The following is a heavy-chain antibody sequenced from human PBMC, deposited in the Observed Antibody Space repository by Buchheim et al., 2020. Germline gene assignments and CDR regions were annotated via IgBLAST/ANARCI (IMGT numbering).Heavy chain of an antibody. Sequence: EVQLVESGGGLVQPGGSLRLSCAASGFTVSSNYMSWVRQAPGKGLEWVSVIYSGGSTYYADSVKGRFTISRDNSKHTLYLQMNSLRAEDTAVYYCARDRIFGVVRSLLYYGMDVWGQGTT. CDR1: GFTVSSNY. J-gene: IGHJ6*02. V-gene: IGHV3-66*01. CDR3: ARDRIFGVVRSLLYYGMDV. CDR2: IYSGGST. D-gene: IGHD3-3*01.